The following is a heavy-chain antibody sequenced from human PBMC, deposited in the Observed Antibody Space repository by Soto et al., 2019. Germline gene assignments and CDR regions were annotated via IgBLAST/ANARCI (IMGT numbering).Heavy chain of an antibody. D-gene: IGHD6-13*01. CDR1: GGSISSSSYY. CDR2: IYYSGST. CDR3: ARDSARGGQQLSSAWFDP. J-gene: IGHJ5*02. Sequence: NPSETLSLTCTVSGGSISSSSYYWGWIRQPPGKGLEWIGSIYYSGSTYYNPSLKSRVTMSVDTSKNQFSLKLSSVTAADTAVYYCARDSARGGQQLSSAWFDPWGQGTLVTVSS. V-gene: IGHV4-39*07.